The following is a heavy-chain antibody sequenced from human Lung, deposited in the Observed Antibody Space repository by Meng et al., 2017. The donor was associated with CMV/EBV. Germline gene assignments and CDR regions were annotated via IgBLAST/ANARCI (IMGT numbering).Heavy chain of an antibody. J-gene: IGHJ5*02. Sequence: SXTLSLTFTVSGGSISNYYWSWIRQPPGKGLEWIGYIYYTGSTNYNPSLKSRVTISLDTPKKQFSLKLSSVTAADTAVYYCARVVKDIVVVPAAIWFDPWGQGTLVTVTS. D-gene: IGHD2-2*01. CDR1: GGSISNYY. CDR2: IYYTGST. CDR3: ARVVKDIVVVPAAIWFDP. V-gene: IGHV4-59*01.